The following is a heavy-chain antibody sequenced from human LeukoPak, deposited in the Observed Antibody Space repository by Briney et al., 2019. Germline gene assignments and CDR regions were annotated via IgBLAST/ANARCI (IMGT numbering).Heavy chain of an antibody. V-gene: IGHV3-21*01. CDR1: GFTFNSYS. CDR3: ARSRTTVTKDALDY. Sequence: GGSLRLSCAASGFTFNSYSMNWVRQAPGKGLEWVSSISSTSTYIYYAESVKGRFTISRDNAKNSLYLQMNSLRAEDTAVYYCARSRTTVTKDALDYWGQGTLVTVSS. D-gene: IGHD4-17*01. J-gene: IGHJ4*02. CDR2: ISSTSTYI.